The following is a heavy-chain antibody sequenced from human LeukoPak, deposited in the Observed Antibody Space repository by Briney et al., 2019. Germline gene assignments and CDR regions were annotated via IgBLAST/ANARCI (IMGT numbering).Heavy chain of an antibody. D-gene: IGHD5-12*01. CDR2: ISGGGGST. V-gene: IGHV3-23*01. CDR1: GFTFSSYG. J-gene: IGHJ4*02. Sequence: GGSLRLSCAASGFTFSSYGMSWVRQAPGKGLEWVSAISGGGGSTYYADSVKGRFTISRDNSKNMLYLQMNSLRADDTAVYYCARDDTTSGYYEFGYWGQGTLVTVSS. CDR3: ARDDTTSGYYEFGY.